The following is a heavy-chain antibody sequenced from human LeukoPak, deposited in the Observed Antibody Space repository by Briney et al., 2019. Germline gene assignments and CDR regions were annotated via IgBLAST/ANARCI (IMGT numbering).Heavy chain of an antibody. J-gene: IGHJ3*02. CDR1: GFSISNYW. Sequence: GGSLRLSCAGSGFSISNYWMSWVRQAPGKGLEWVANIKQAESERFYVDSVKDRFIISRENAENSVYLQMNSLRAEDTAVYYCARDDYGDYVGAFDIWGQGTMVTVSS. V-gene: IGHV3-7*03. D-gene: IGHD4-17*01. CDR2: IKQAESER. CDR3: ARDDYGDYVGAFDI.